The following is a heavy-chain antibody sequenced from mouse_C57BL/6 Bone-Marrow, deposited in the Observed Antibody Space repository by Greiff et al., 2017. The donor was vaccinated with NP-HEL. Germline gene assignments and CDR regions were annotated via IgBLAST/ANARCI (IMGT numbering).Heavy chain of an antibody. CDR3: ARERDWVDY. CDR1: GYTFTSYW. Sequence: VQLQQPGAELVMPGASVKLSCKASGYTFTSYWMHWVKPRPGQGLEWIGEIDPSDSYTNYNQKFKGKSTLTVDKSSSTAYMQLSSLTSEDSAVYYCARERDWVDYWGQGTTLTVSS. CDR2: IDPSDSYT. D-gene: IGHD4-1*01. J-gene: IGHJ2*01. V-gene: IGHV1-69*01.